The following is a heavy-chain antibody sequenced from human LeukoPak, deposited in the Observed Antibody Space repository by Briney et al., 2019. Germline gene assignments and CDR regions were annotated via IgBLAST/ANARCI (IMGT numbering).Heavy chain of an antibody. J-gene: IGHJ5*02. CDR3: AHSQANPPYYYGSGIA. Sequence: SGPTLVNPTQTLTLTCTFSGFSLSTSGVGVGWIRQPPGKALEWLVLIYWDDDKRYSPSLKRRLTIIKDTSKNQVVLRMTNMDPVDTATYYCAHSQANPPYYYGSGIAWGQGTLVTVSS. CDR2: IYWDDDK. CDR1: GFSLSTSGVG. D-gene: IGHD3-10*01. V-gene: IGHV2-5*02.